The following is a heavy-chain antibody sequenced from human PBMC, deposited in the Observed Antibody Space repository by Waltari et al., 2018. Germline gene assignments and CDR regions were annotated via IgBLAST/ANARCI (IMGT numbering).Heavy chain of an antibody. CDR1: SVSISDYY. J-gene: IGHJ1*01. CDR2: VYTTGTT. Sequence: QVQLQESGPRLVEPWETLSLTCRISSVSISDYYWSWIRQPAGKGLEFIGRVYTTGTTDYNPSLRSRATVSVDKSKNHFSLSLTSVTAADTAIYYCARGYSDDGGEYFQHWGQGTLVTVSS. CDR3: ARGYSDDGGEYFQH. D-gene: IGHD3-16*01. V-gene: IGHV4-4*07.